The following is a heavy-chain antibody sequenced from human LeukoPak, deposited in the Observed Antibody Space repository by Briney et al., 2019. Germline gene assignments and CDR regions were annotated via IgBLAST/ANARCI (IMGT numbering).Heavy chain of an antibody. Sequence: GESLKISCKGSGYSFTDNWIAWVRQMPGKALELMGIIYPGDSETTNSPSFQGQVTLSADKSISTAYLQWSSLKASDTAIYYCARILLTYCGGDCYSLDYWGQGTLVTVSS. CDR2: IYPGDSET. V-gene: IGHV5-51*01. J-gene: IGHJ4*02. CDR3: ARILLTYCGGDCYSLDY. D-gene: IGHD2-21*02. CDR1: GYSFTDNW.